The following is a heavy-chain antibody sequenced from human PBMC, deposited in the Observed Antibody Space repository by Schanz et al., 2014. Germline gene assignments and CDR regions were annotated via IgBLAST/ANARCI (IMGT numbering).Heavy chain of an antibody. CDR1: GFNFRTYG. D-gene: IGHD5-12*01. J-gene: IGHJ4*02. V-gene: IGHV3-30*18. Sequence: QVQLVQSGGGVVQPGRSLRLSCEGSGFNFRTYGMHWVRQAPGKGREWVAVITYDGNNEYYADSVKGRFTISRDNSKNPLYLQTNSLRTDDTAIYYCAKQMAGFSGIEGRFYFHYGGQGTLVTVSS. CDR3: AKQMAGFSGIEGRFYFHY. CDR2: ITYDGNNE.